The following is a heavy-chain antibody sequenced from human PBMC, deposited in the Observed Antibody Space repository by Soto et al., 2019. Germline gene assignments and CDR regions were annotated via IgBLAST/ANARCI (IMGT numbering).Heavy chain of an antibody. CDR2: ICGDGAT. V-gene: IGHV3-53*01. CDR3: AKDGVFDY. Sequence: GGSLRLSCAASGFTVSSNYMSWVRQAPGKGLEWVSVICGDGATYYADPVKGRFTISRDTSKNTLFLQMNSLRAEDTAVYYCAKDGVFDYWGQGTLVTVYS. J-gene: IGHJ4*02. CDR1: GFTVSSNY.